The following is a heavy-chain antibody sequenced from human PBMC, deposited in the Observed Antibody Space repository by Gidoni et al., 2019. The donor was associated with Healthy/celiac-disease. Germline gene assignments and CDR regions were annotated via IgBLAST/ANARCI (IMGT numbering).Heavy chain of an antibody. CDR1: GFTFSSYS. CDR3: ARDLGVGRYYYGMDV. V-gene: IGHV3-21*01. Sequence: EVQLVESGGGLVKPGGSLRLSCAASGFTFSSYSMNWVRQAPGKGLEWVSAISSSSSYIYYADSVKGRFTISRDNAKNSLYLQMNSLRAEDTAVYYCARDLGVGRYYYGMDVWGQGTTVTVSS. CDR2: ISSSSSYI. J-gene: IGHJ6*02. D-gene: IGHD3-10*01.